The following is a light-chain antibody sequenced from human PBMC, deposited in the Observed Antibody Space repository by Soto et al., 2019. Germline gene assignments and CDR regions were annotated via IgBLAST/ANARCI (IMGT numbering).Light chain of an antibody. CDR2: ASS. J-gene: IGKJ4*01. V-gene: IGKV3-20*01. CDR1: QSVSISY. CDR3: QQTYRTPLT. Sequence: EIVLTQSRGTLPLSPGDRATLSCRASQSVSISYLAWYQQKLGQAPRLLIYASSSRAAGIPDRFSGSVSGTDFTLTISRLEPEDFATYYCQQTYRTPLTFGGGTKVDI.